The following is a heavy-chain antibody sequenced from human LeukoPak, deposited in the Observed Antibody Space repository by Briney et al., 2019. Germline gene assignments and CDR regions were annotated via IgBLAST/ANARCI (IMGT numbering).Heavy chain of an antibody. J-gene: IGHJ4*02. CDR2: IYPGDSDT. D-gene: IGHD5-18*01. Sequence: PGGSLQISCKGSGSSFTSYWIGWVRQLPGKGLEWMGIIYPGDSDTRYSPSFQGQVTISADKSISTAYLQWSSLKASDTAMYYCARHGGPIQLWSPADYWGQGTLVTVSS. CDR1: GSSFTSYW. CDR3: ARHGGPIQLWSPADY. V-gene: IGHV5-51*01.